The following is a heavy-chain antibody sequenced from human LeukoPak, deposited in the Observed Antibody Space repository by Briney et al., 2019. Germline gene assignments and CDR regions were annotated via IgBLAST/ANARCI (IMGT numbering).Heavy chain of an antibody. J-gene: IGHJ4*02. CDR1: GGTFSSYA. CDR2: TIPILGIA. Sequence: SVKVSCKASGGTFSSYAISWVRQAPGQGLEWMGRTIPILGIANYAQKFQGRVTITADKSTSTAYMELSSLRSEDTAVYYCATHMTTVTPLDYWGQGTLVTVSS. V-gene: IGHV1-69*04. D-gene: IGHD4-11*01. CDR3: ATHMTTVTPLDY.